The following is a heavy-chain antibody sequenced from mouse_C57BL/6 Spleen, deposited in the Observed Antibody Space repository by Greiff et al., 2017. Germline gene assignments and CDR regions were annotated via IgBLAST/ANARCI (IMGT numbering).Heavy chain of an antibody. CDR3: AAYYSNYYYAMDY. Sequence: EVQGVESGGGLVKPGGSLKLSCAASGFTFSSYAMSWVRQTPEKRLEWVATISDGGSYTYYPDNVKGRFTISRDNAKNNLYLQMSHLKSEDTAMYYCAAYYSNYYYAMDYWGQGTSVTVSS. D-gene: IGHD2-5*01. CDR2: ISDGGSYT. V-gene: IGHV5-4*01. CDR1: GFTFSSYA. J-gene: IGHJ4*01.